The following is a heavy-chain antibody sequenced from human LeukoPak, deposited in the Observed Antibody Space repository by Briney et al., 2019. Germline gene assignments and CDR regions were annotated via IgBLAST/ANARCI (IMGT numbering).Heavy chain of an antibody. CDR1: GYTFTGFY. D-gene: IGHD6-6*01. Sequence: ASVKVSCKASGYTFTGFYMHWVRQAPGQGLEWMRWINPNSGGANYAQKFQGRVTMTRDTSISTAYMELSRLRSDDTAVYYCARVTGPIAARRDYYYMDVWGKGTTVTVSS. J-gene: IGHJ6*03. CDR2: INPNSGGA. V-gene: IGHV1-2*02. CDR3: ARVTGPIAARRDYYYMDV.